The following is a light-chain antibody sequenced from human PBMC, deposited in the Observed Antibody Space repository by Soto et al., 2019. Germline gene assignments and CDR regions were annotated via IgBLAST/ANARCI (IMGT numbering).Light chain of an antibody. V-gene: IGKV3-15*01. Sequence: EILMAESPATLSVSPGDRSTLSCRASQSVSSNLAWHQQKRCEAPRLLIYGASSRSTGIPARFSGSGSGTDFTLTISRLEPEDFAGYYCQQYDTFGQGTKVDIK. CDR3: QQYDT. J-gene: IGKJ1*01. CDR2: GAS. CDR1: QSVSSN.